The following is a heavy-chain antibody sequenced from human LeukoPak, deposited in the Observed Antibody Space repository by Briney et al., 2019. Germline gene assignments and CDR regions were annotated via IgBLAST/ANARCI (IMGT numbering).Heavy chain of an antibody. V-gene: IGHV4-38-2*02. CDR1: GYSISSGYY. CDR3: ATLTGGDDAFDI. CDR2: INHSGST. Sequence: KSSETLSLTCTVSGYSISSGYYWAWIRQPPGKGLEWIGEINHSGSTNYNPSLKSRVTISVDTSKNQFSLKLNSVTPADTAVYYCATLTGGDDAFDIWGQGTMVTVSS. J-gene: IGHJ3*02. D-gene: IGHD4-23*01.